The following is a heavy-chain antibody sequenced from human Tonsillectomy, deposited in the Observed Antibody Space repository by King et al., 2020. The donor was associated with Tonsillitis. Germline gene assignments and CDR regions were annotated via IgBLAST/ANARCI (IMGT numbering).Heavy chain of an antibody. CDR3: NGCFGSLLEGCSDP. CDR1: GFTFHNAW. Sequence: VQLVESGGGLVKPGGSLRLSCAASGFTFHNAWMSWIRQAPGKGLEWVGRIKGKADGETTDYVAPVKGRFTISRDDSKNTLYLQMNDLKAEDTAVYYCNGCFGSLLEGCSDPWGQGTLVTVSS. V-gene: IGHV3-15*01. CDR2: IKGKADGETT. J-gene: IGHJ5*02. D-gene: IGHD2-15*01.